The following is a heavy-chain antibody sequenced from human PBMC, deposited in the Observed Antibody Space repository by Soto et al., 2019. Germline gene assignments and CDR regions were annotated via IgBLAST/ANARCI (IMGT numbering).Heavy chain of an antibody. CDR2: IYYSGST. V-gene: IGHV4-59*08. CDR3: ASQVPGPYGSGRYFDY. Sequence: QVQLQESGPGLVKPSETLSLTCTVSGGSISSYYWSWIRQPPGKGLEWIGYIYYSGSTNYNPSLKSRVTLSVDTSKNQFSLKLSSVTAADTAVYYCASQVPGPYGSGRYFDYWGQGTLVTVSS. CDR1: GGSISSYY. J-gene: IGHJ4*02. D-gene: IGHD3-10*01.